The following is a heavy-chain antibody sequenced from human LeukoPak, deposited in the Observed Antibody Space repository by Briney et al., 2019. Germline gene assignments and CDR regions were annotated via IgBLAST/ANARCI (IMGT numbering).Heavy chain of an antibody. CDR1: GFTLSNAY. D-gene: IGHD1-26*01. V-gene: IGHV3-15*01. J-gene: IGHJ5*02. CDR2: IKNKTNGGTT. CDR3: TTTIVGVTTWFDP. Sequence: GGSLRLSCAASGFTLSNAYMSWVRQAPGKGLEWVGRIKNKTNGGTTDYAAPVKGRFTISRDDSKNTLNLQMNSLKTEDTAVYYCTTTIVGVTTWFDPWGQGTLVTASS.